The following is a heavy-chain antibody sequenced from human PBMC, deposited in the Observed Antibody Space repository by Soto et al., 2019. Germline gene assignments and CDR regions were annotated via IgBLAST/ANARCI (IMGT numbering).Heavy chain of an antibody. CDR1: GGTFNSYD. V-gene: IGHV1-69*01. D-gene: IGHD3-22*01. Sequence: VQLVQSGAEVKKPGSSMKVSSKASGGTFNSYDINWVRQAPGQGLEWMGGIIPIVETPKYAQKFQGRVTITADESTNTVYMELSSLRSEDTAMYYCARLSRPNYYDTSGFFKDNWFDPWGQGTLVTVSS. CDR2: IIPIVETP. CDR3: ARLSRPNYYDTSGFFKDNWFDP. J-gene: IGHJ5*02.